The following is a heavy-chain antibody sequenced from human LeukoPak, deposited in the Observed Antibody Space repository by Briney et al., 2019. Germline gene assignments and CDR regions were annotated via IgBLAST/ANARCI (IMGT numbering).Heavy chain of an antibody. V-gene: IGHV3-21*01. Sequence: GGSLRLSCAASGFTFSSYSMNWVRQAPGKGLEWVSSISSSSSYIYYADSVKGRFTISRDNAKNSLYLQMNSLRAEDTAVYYRASLINPGIAAAGPLDWGQGTLVTVSS. CDR3: ASLINPGIAAAGPLD. CDR1: GFTFSSYS. D-gene: IGHD6-13*01. CDR2: ISSSSSYI. J-gene: IGHJ4*02.